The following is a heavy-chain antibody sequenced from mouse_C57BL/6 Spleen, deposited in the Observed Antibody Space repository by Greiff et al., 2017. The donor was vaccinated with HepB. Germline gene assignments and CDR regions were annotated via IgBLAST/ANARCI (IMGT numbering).Heavy chain of an antibody. CDR1: GFTFSDYY. CDR3: ARHYYGSSPYAMDY. V-gene: IGHV5-12*01. Sequence: EVKLVDSGGGLVQPGGSLKLSCAASGFTFSDYYMYWVRQTPEKRLEWVAYISNGGGSTYYPDTVKGRFTISRDNAKNTLYLQMSRLKSEDTAMYYCARHYYGSSPYAMDYWGQGTSVTVSS. J-gene: IGHJ4*01. CDR2: ISNGGGST. D-gene: IGHD1-1*01.